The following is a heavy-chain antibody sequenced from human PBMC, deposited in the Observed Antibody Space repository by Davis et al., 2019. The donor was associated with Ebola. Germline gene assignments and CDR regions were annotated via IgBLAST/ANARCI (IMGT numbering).Heavy chain of an antibody. J-gene: IGHJ4*02. CDR1: GFTFRSWD. D-gene: IGHD6-13*01. CDR3: ARIIAASAPFDY. V-gene: IGHV3-48*03. CDR2: ISNTGYTI. Sequence: GESLKISCAASGFTFRSWDMNWVRQPPGKGLEWVSYISNTGYTIYYSDSVKGRFTISRDNAKNSLYLQMSSLRAEDTGVYYCARIIAASAPFDYRGQGTLVTVSS.